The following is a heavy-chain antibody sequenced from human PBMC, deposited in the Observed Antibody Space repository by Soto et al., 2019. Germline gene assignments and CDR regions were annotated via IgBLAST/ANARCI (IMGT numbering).Heavy chain of an antibody. Sequence: GESLKISCKGSGYSFTSYWIGWVRQMPGKGLEWMGSIYPADSDTRYRPSFQGQVTISADKSISTAYLPWRCLMASDTAMYYCARLSISDSSHFDYWGQGTQVTVSS. CDR1: GYSFTSYW. V-gene: IGHV5-51*01. J-gene: IGHJ4*02. CDR3: ARLSISDSSHFDY. CDR2: IYPADSDT. D-gene: IGHD2-21*01.